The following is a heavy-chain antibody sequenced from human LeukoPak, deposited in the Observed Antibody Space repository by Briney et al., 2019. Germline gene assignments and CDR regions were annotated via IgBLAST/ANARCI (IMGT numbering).Heavy chain of an antibody. CDR1: GFTVSSNY. CDR2: IYSGGST. V-gene: IGHV3-66*02. CDR3: ARAQAQRYYYGMDV. Sequence: GESLRLSCAASGFTVSSNYMSWVRQAPGKGLEWVSVIYSGGSTYYADSVKGRFTISRDNSKNTLYLQMNSLRAEDTAVYYCARAQAQRYYYGMDVWGQGTTVTVSS. J-gene: IGHJ6*02.